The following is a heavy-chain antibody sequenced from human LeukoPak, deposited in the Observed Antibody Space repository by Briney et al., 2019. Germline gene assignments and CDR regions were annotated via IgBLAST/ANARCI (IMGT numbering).Heavy chain of an antibody. D-gene: IGHD3-16*01. V-gene: IGHV1-18*01. CDR2: ISTDNGDT. J-gene: IGHJ4*02. CDR3: AREGLGELTLDY. Sequence: GASVKVSCKSSGYTFTTYGITWVRQAPGQGLEWMGWISTDNGDTNYAQKLQGRVTMTTDTSTSTAYMELRSLRSDDTAVYYCAREGLGELTLDYWGQGTLATVSS. CDR1: GYTFTTYG.